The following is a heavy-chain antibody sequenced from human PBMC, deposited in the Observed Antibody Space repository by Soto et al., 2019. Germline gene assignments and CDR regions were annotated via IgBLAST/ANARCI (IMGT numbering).Heavy chain of an antibody. D-gene: IGHD6-13*01. CDR2: INPNSGGT. CDR3: ARVSPYSSSWFDY. J-gene: IGHJ4*02. Sequence: ASVKVTCKASGDTFTGYYMHWVRQAPGQGLEWMGWINPNSGGTNYAQKFQGWVTMTRDTSISTAYMELSRLRSDDTAVYYCARVSPYSSSWFDYWGQGTLVTVSS. V-gene: IGHV1-2*04. CDR1: GDTFTGYY.